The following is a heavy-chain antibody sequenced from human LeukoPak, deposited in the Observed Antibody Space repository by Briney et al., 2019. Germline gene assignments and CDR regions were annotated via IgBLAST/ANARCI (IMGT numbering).Heavy chain of an antibody. V-gene: IGHV4-39*01. CDR3: ARRPMVRGVIITSPFDY. CDR2: IDGSGSS. J-gene: IGHJ4*02. D-gene: IGHD3-10*01. CDR1: GGSISSSSYY. Sequence: PSETLSLTCTVSGGSISSSSYYWGWIRQPPGKGLEWIGSIDGSGSSYYNPSLKSRVIISVDTSRNQFSLKLSSVTAADTAVYYCARRPMVRGVIITSPFDYWGQGTLVTVSS.